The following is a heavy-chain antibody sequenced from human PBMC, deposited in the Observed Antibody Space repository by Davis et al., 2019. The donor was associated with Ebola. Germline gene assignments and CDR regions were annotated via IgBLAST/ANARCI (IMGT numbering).Heavy chain of an antibody. V-gene: IGHV3-74*01. J-gene: IGHJ4*02. CDR1: GFTFNNYV. Sequence: GESLKISCAASGFTFNNYVMNWVRQAPGKGLVWVSRINSDGSSTSYADSVKGRFTISRDNAKNTLYLQMNSLRAEDTAVYYCATLHTPLDYWGQGTLVTVSS. CDR2: INSDGSST. D-gene: IGHD2-15*01. CDR3: ATLHTPLDY.